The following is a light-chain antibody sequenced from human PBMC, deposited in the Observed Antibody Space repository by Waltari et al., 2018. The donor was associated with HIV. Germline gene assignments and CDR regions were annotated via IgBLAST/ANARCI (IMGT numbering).Light chain of an antibody. Sequence: QSVLTQPPSASGTPGQTVTISCSGSSSNIGNANVYWYQQPPGMTPKPLIYKNYQRPSGVPDRFAGSKSGTSASLAISGLRSEDEADYYCVGWDGSLSGYVFGAGTKVTVL. CDR1: SSNIGNAN. CDR2: KNY. CDR3: VGWDGSLSGYV. V-gene: IGLV1-47*01. J-gene: IGLJ1*01.